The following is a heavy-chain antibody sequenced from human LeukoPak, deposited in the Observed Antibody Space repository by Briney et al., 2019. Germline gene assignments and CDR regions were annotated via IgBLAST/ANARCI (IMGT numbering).Heavy chain of an antibody. Sequence: GGSLRLSCAASGFTFSSYGMHWVRQAPGKGLEWVAVISYDGSNKYYADSVKGRFTISRDNSKNTLYLQMNSLRAEDTAVYYCARDLGNWGWNDFWGQGTLVTVSS. J-gene: IGHJ4*02. D-gene: IGHD7-27*01. V-gene: IGHV3-30*03. CDR2: ISYDGSNK. CDR3: ARDLGNWGWNDF. CDR1: GFTFSSYG.